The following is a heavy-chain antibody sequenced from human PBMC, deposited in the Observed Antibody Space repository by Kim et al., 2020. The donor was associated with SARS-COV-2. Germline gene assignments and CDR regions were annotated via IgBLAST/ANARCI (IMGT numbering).Heavy chain of an antibody. CDR2: IYWGGST. CDR3: VTHSGPDWSGPLRAVDF. V-gene: IGHV3-53*01. J-gene: IGHJ3*01. CDR1: GLSVSVNY. D-gene: IGHD3-9*01. Sequence: GGSLRLSCAASGLSVSVNYMSWVRQAPGKGLEWVSTIYWGGSTYYADSVKGRFIISRDNSKNMLYLQMSGLRIEDTANYYCVTHSGPDWSGPLRAVDFWGQGTGVTVSP.